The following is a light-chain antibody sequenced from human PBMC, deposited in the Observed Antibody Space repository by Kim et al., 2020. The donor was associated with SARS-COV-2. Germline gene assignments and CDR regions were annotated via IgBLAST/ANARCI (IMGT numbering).Light chain of an antibody. CDR2: GAS. CDR1: QGVNSN. J-gene: IGKJ2*01. V-gene: IGKV3-15*01. CDR3: QQYDNWPPFT. Sequence: EIVMTQSPATLSVSPGERATLSCRTSQGVNSNLAWYQQKPGQAPRLLIYGASTRASGVPARFSGSGSETEFTLTIGSLQSEDFAVYYCQQYDNWPPFTFGQGTKLEI.